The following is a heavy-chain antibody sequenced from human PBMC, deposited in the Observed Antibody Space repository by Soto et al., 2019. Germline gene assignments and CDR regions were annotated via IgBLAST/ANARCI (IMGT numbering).Heavy chain of an antibody. CDR3: AIESSIVATNHTLDY. D-gene: IGHD5-12*01. V-gene: IGHV3-30-3*01. CDR1: GFTFSSYA. Sequence: PGGSLRLSCAASGFTFSSYAMHWVRQAPGKGLEWVAVISYDGSNKYYADSVKGRFTISRDNSKNTLYLQMNSLIAEDTAVYDCAIESSIVATNHTLDYWGRGTLVTVSS. CDR2: ISYDGSNK. J-gene: IGHJ4*02.